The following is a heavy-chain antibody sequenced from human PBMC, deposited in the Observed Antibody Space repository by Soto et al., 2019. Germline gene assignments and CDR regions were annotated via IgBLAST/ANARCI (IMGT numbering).Heavy chain of an antibody. CDR3: ARQYNWNPFFYYYGMDV. V-gene: IGHV1-3*01. Sequence: ASVKVSCKASGYTFTSYAMHWVRQAPGQRLEWMGWINAGNGNTKYSQKFQGRVTITRDTSASTAYMGLSSLRSEDTAVYYCARQYNWNPFFYYYGMDVWGQGTTVTVSS. CDR1: GYTFTSYA. CDR2: INAGNGNT. J-gene: IGHJ6*02. D-gene: IGHD1-20*01.